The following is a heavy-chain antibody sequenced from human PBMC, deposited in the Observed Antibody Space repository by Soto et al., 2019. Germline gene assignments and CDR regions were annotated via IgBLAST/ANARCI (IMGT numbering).Heavy chain of an antibody. V-gene: IGHV1-69*13. J-gene: IGHJ6*02. CDR2: IIPIFGTA. CDR3: ARDTAMVTYYYYYGMDV. Sequence: SVKVSCKASGGTFSSYAISWVRQAPGQGLEWMGGIIPIFGTANYAQKFQGRVTITADESTSTAYMELSSLRSEDTAVYYCARDTAMVTYYYYYGMDVWGQGTTVTVSS. CDR1: GGTFSSYA. D-gene: IGHD5-18*01.